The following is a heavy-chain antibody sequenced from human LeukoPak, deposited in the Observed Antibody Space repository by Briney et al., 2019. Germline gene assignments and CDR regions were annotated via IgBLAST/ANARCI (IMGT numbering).Heavy chain of an antibody. CDR1: GSTFSSYA. Sequence: GGSLRLSCAASGSTFSSYAMSWVRQAPGKGLEWVSAISGSGGSTYYADSVKGRFTISRDNSKNTLYLQMNSLRAEDTAVYYCAKGLRVLLWFGELLGIDYWGQGTLVTVSS. V-gene: IGHV3-23*01. CDR3: AKGLRVLLWFGELLGIDY. D-gene: IGHD3-10*01. CDR2: ISGSGGST. J-gene: IGHJ4*02.